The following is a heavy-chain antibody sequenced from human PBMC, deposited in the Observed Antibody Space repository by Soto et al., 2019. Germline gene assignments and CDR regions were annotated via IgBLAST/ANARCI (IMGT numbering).Heavy chain of an antibody. J-gene: IGHJ4*02. Sequence: GGALRHSYAASGLTSSKYVMHWVRQAPGKGLEWVTVISYDGNNKYYADSVKGRFTISRDNSKNTLYLQLNSLRPEDTAVYYCVKDYYDTLAGYYGPDYWGQGT. CDR1: GLTSSKYV. V-gene: IGHV3-30*18. CDR3: VKDYYDTLAGYYGPDY. D-gene: IGHD3-9*01. CDR2: ISYDGNNK.